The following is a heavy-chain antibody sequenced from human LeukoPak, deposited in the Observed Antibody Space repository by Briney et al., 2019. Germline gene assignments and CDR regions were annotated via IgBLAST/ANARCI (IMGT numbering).Heavy chain of an antibody. Sequence: GGSLRLSCAASGFTFSSYAMHWVREAPGKGLEWVAVISYDGSNKYYADSVKGRFTISRDNSKNTLYLQMNSLRAEDTAVYYCARDGGCSSTSCYLTMVPDYWGQGTLVTVSS. V-gene: IGHV3-30-3*01. CDR2: ISYDGSNK. CDR1: GFTFSSYA. CDR3: ARDGGCSSTSCYLTMVPDY. J-gene: IGHJ4*02. D-gene: IGHD2-2*01.